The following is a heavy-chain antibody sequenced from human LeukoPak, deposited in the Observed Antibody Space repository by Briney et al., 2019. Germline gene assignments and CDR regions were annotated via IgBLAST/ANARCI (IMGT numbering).Heavy chain of an antibody. CDR2: IRSKAYGGTT. J-gene: IGHJ4*02. V-gene: IGHV3-49*04. D-gene: IGHD3-9*01. CDR1: GFTFGDYA. CDR3: TRGRYDILTGYYNPLSDY. Sequence: GRSLRLSCTASGFTFGDYAMSWVRQAPGKGLEWVGFIRSKAYGGTTEYAASVKGRFTISRDDSKSIAYLQMNSLKTEDTAVYYCTRGRYDILTGYYNPLSDYWGQGTLVTVSS.